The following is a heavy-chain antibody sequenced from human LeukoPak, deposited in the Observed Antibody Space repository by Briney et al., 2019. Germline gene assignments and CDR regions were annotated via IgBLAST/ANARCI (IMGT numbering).Heavy chain of an antibody. Sequence: SETLSLTCTVSGGSISSYYWSWIWQPPGKGLEWIGYIYYSGSTNYNPSLKSRVTISVDTSKNQFSLKLSSVTAADTAVYYCARGTAVPAATDYWGQGTLVTVSS. CDR1: GGSISSYY. D-gene: IGHD2-2*01. CDR3: ARGTAVPAATDY. V-gene: IGHV4-59*01. J-gene: IGHJ4*02. CDR2: IYYSGST.